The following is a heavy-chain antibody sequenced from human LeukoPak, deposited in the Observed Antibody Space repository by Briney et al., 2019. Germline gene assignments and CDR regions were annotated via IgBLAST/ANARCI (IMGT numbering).Heavy chain of an antibody. Sequence: ASVKVSCKASGYTFTGYYMHWVRQAPGQGLEWMGWINPNSGGTNYAQKFQGRVTMTRDTSISTAYMELSRLRSGDTAVYYCARDRWEQYAFDIWGQGTMVTVSS. V-gene: IGHV1-2*02. J-gene: IGHJ3*02. CDR1: GYTFTGYY. CDR3: ARDRWEQYAFDI. D-gene: IGHD1-26*01. CDR2: INPNSGGT.